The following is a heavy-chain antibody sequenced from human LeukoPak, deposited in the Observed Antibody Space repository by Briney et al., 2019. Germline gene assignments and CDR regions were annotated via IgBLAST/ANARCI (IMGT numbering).Heavy chain of an antibody. CDR3: ARGDMTNGVYFDY. CDR2: IYYSGST. V-gene: IGHV4-59*01. CDR1: GGSISSYY. J-gene: IGHJ4*02. Sequence: PSETLSLTCTVSGGSISSYYWSWIRQPPGKGLEWIGYIYYSGSTNYNPSPKSRVTISLDTSKNHFSLKLSSVTAADTAVYYCARGDMTNGVYFDYWGQGTLVTVSS. D-gene: IGHD2-15*01.